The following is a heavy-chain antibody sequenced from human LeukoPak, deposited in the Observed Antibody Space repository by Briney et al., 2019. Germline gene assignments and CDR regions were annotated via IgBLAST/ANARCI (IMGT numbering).Heavy chain of an antibody. Sequence: PGGSLRLSCAASGFTFSNYAMSWVRQAPGKGLEWVSLITGSGSSTFYADSVKGRFTISRDNSKNTLYLEMNGLRAEDTAMYYCAKNRYCSGNTCFKDAFDIWGQGTMVTVSS. CDR2: ITGSGSST. V-gene: IGHV3-23*01. CDR1: GFTFSNYA. CDR3: AKNRYCSGNTCFKDAFDI. D-gene: IGHD2-15*01. J-gene: IGHJ3*02.